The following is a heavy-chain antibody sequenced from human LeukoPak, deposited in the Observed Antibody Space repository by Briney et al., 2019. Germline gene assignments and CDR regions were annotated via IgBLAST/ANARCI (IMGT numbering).Heavy chain of an antibody. CDR3: ARRLYYYYYYMDV. V-gene: IGHV4-34*01. CDR1: GGSFSGYY. J-gene: IGHJ6*03. CDR2: INHSGST. Sequence: SETLSLTCAVYGGSFSGYYWSWIRQPPGKGLEWIGEINHSGSTNYNPSLKSRVTISVDTSKNQFSLKLSSVTAADTAVYYCARRLYYYYYYMDVWGKGTTVTISS. D-gene: IGHD6-25*01.